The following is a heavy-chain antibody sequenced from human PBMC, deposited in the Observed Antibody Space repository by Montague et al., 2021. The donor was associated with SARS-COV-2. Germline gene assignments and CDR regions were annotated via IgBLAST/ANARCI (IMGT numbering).Heavy chain of an antibody. CDR2: INHSGTA. Sequence: SETLSLTCAVYGGSFSVYYRSWLRQSPRSGLELIAEINHSGTANYNPSLKSRVSISVDTSKNQFTLKLTSVTAADTAMYYCAKEREVVRAARTLVAFDLWGQGTMVTVSS. V-gene: IGHV4-34*01. J-gene: IGHJ3*01. D-gene: IGHD2-2*01. CDR3: AKEREVVRAARTLVAFDL. CDR1: GGSFSVYY.